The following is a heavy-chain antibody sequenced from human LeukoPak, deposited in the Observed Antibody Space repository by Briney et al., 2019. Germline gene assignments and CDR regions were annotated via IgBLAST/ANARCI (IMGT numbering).Heavy chain of an antibody. J-gene: IGHJ4*02. V-gene: IGHV3-30*02. D-gene: IGHD3-10*01. CDR3: AKDLSLYYGSGSYYRGGLDY. CDR1: GFTFSSYG. CDR2: IRYDGSNK. Sequence: PGGSLRLSCAASGFTFSSYGMHWVRQAPGKGLEWVAFIRYDGSNKYYADSVKGRFTISRDNSKNTLYLQMNSLRAEDTAVYYCAKDLSLYYGSGSYYRGGLDYWGQGTLVTVSS.